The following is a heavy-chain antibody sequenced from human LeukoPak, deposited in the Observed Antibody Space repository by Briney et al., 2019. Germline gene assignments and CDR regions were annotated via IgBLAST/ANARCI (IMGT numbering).Heavy chain of an antibody. CDR1: GYTFTSYY. CDR2: IIPIFGIA. J-gene: IGHJ4*02. D-gene: IGHD2-15*01. CDR3: ARDQYCSGGSCYYPLDY. V-gene: IGHV1-69*13. Sequence: ASVKVSCKASGYTFTSYYMHWVRQAPGQGLEWMGGIIPIFGIANYAQKFQGRVTITADESTSTAYMELSSLRSEDTAVYYCARDQYCSGGSCYYPLDYWGQGTLVTVSS.